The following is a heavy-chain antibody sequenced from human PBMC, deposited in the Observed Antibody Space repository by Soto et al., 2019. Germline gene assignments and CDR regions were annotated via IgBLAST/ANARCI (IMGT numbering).Heavy chain of an antibody. Sequence: SVKVSCKASGGTFSSYAISWVRQAPGQGLEWMGGIIPIFGTANYAQKFQGRVTITADESTSTAYMELSSLRSEDTAVYYCARGLVNYYYDSSGSAWFDPWGQGTLVTVSS. V-gene: IGHV1-69*13. CDR2: IIPIFGTA. CDR1: GGTFSSYA. CDR3: ARGLVNYYYDSSGSAWFDP. D-gene: IGHD3-22*01. J-gene: IGHJ5*02.